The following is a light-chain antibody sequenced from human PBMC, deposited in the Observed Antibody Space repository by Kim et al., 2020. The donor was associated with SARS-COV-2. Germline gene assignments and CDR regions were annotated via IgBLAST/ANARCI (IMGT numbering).Light chain of an antibody. Sequence: EIVMTQSPATLSVSPGERATLSCRASQSVRRNLAWYQQKPGQAPRLLIYGASTRATGIPARFSGSGSGTEFTLTISSLQSEDFAVYYCQQYNNWPPWTFGQGTKVDIK. CDR2: GAS. CDR1: QSVRRN. V-gene: IGKV3-15*01. CDR3: QQYNNWPPWT. J-gene: IGKJ1*01.